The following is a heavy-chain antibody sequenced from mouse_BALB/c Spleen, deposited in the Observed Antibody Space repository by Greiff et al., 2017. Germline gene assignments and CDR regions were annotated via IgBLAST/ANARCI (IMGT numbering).Heavy chain of an antibody. V-gene: IGHV7-3*02. J-gene: IGHJ4*01. CDR2: IRNKANGYTT. D-gene: IGHD1-2*01. CDR3: AREVRPYAMDY. Sequence: EVQGVESGGGLVQPGGSLRLSCATSGFTFTDYYMSWVRQPPGKALEWLGFIRNKANGYTTEYSASVKGRFTISRDNSQSILYLQMNTLRAEDSATYYCAREVRPYAMDYWGQGTSVTVSS. CDR1: GFTFTDYY.